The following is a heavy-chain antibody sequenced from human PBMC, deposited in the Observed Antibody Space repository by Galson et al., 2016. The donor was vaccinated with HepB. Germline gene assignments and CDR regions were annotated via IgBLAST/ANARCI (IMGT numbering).Heavy chain of an antibody. V-gene: IGHV3-21*01. CDR1: GFSFSLYS. Sequence: SLRLSCAASGFSFSLYSMTWVRQAPGKGLEWVSSISSSSSHIYYADSVKGRFTISRDNARNSLYLQMNSLRAEDTAVYYCATEAPILAPTLDYWGQGTLVTVSS. CDR2: ISSSSSHI. D-gene: IGHD2/OR15-2a*01. CDR3: ATEAPILAPTLDY. J-gene: IGHJ4*02.